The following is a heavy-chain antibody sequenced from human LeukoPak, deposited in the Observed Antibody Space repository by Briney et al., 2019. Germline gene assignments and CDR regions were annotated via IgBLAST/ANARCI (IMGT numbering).Heavy chain of an antibody. CDR3: ARGGTRVFAREMATITGYFDY. CDR2: IYHSGST. D-gene: IGHD5-24*01. CDR1: GGSISSSNW. J-gene: IGHJ4*02. V-gene: IGHV4-4*02. Sequence: SETLSLTCAVSGGSISSSNWWSWVRPPPGKGLEWIGEIYHSGSTNYNPSLKSRVTISVDKSKNQFSLKLSSVTAADTAVYYCARGGTRVFAREMATITGYFDYWGQGTLVTVSS.